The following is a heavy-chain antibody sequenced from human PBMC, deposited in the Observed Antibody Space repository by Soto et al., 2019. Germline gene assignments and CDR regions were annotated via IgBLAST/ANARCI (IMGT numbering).Heavy chain of an antibody. CDR2: YHMREEK. Sequence: PGGSLDSPVQPLDSPSVAMACTGSARLQARGWSGWQSYHMREEKKYYADSVKGRFTISRDNSQNTLDLQMNSLRAEDTAVYYCAKETHEYRSTSSDYWGQGTLVTVSS. CDR3: AKETHEYRSTSSDY. V-gene: IGHV3-30*18. D-gene: IGHD6-6*01. CDR1: DSPSVAMA. J-gene: IGHJ4*02.